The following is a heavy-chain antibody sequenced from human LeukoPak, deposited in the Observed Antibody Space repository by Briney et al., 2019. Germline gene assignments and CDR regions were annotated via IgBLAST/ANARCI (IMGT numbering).Heavy chain of an antibody. CDR2: ISYSGST. CDR3: ARRDGSGWYLDFDY. J-gene: IGHJ4*02. V-gene: IGHV4-39*07. Sequence: SETLSLTCTVSGGSISSSDYYWGWIRQPPGKGLEWIGSISYSGSTYYNPSLRGRVTISVDTSKNQFSLKLSSVTAADTAVYYCARRDGSGWYLDFDYWGQGTLVTVSS. D-gene: IGHD6-19*01. CDR1: GGSISSSDYY.